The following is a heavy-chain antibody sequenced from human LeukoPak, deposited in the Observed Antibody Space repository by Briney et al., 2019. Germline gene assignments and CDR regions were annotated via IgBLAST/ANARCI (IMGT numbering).Heavy chain of an antibody. Sequence: GGSPRLSCEASGFTFSNSWMSWVRQAPGKGLEWVANIKVDGSEKYYVDSVKGRFTISRDNAKNSLYLQMNSLRAEDTAVYYCARAYSSPNWFDPWGQGTLVTVSS. D-gene: IGHD3-22*01. CDR2: IKVDGSEK. CDR1: GFTFSNSW. J-gene: IGHJ5*02. CDR3: ARAYSSPNWFDP. V-gene: IGHV3-7*04.